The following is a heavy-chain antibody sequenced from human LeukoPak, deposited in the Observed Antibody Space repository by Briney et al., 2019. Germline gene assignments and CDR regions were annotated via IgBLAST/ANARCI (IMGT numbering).Heavy chain of an antibody. V-gene: IGHV4-59*01. CDR1: GGSISSYY. CDR3: ARVPVDTAMVNWFDP. J-gene: IGHJ5*02. D-gene: IGHD5-18*01. CDR2: IYYSGST. Sequence: LETLSLTCTVSGGSISSYYWSWIRQPPGKGLEWIGYIYYSGSTNYNPSLKSRVTISVDTSKNQFSLKLSSVTAADTAVYYCARVPVDTAMVNWFDPWGQGTLVTVSS.